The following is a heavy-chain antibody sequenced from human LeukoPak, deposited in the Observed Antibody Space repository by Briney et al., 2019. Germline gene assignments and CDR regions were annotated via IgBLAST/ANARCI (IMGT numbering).Heavy chain of an antibody. D-gene: IGHD1-26*01. V-gene: IGHV3-48*04. Sequence: GGSLRLSCAASGFTFSSYSMNWVRQAPGKGLEGVSSISSSGSTIYYADSVKGRFTISRDNAKNTLYLQMNSLRAADTAVYYCARHRRVGATRKNWFDPWGQGTLVTVSS. CDR2: ISSSGSTI. J-gene: IGHJ5*02. CDR1: GFTFSSYS. CDR3: ARHRRVGATRKNWFDP.